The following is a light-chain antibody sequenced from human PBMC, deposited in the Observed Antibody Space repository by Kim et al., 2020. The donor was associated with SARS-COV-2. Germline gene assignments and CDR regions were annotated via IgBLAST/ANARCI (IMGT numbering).Light chain of an antibody. Sequence: PGQSVTISCTGTSSDVGGYNYVSWYQQHPGKAPKLMVYDVSKRPSGVPDRFSGSKSGNTASLTISGLQAEDEADYYCSSYAGSYVVFGGGTQLTVL. CDR3: SSYAGSYVV. CDR1: SSDVGGYNY. J-gene: IGLJ2*01. CDR2: DVS. V-gene: IGLV2-11*01.